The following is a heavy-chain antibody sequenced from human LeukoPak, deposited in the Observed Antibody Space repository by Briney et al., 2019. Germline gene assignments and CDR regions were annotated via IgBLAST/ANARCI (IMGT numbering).Heavy chain of an antibody. Sequence: GGSLRLSCAASGFTFSSYSMNWLRPAPGKGLEWVSSIGSSSSYIYYADSVKGRFTISRDNAKNSLYLQMNSLRAEDTAVYYCARISGGDAFDIWGQGTMVTVSS. J-gene: IGHJ3*02. CDR2: IGSSSSYI. CDR1: GFTFSSYS. CDR3: ARISGGDAFDI. D-gene: IGHD1-26*01. V-gene: IGHV3-21*01.